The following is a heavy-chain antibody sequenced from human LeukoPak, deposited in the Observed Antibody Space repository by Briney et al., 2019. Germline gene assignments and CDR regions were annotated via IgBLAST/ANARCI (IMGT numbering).Heavy chain of an antibody. D-gene: IGHD3-10*01. V-gene: IGHV4-59*12. CDR1: GGSISSYY. CDR2: IYYSGST. J-gene: IGHJ4*02. CDR3: ARYLNLLLYDY. Sequence: SETLSLTCTVSGGSISSYYWSWIRQPPGKGLEWIGYIYYSGSTNYNPSLKSRVTISVDTSKNQFSLKLSSVTAADTAVYYCARYLNLLLYDYWGQGTLVTVSS.